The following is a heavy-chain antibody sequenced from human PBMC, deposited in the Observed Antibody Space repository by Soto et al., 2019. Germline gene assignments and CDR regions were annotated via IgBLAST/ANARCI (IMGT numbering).Heavy chain of an antibody. V-gene: IGHV3-74*01. CDR2: INSDGSST. D-gene: IGHD3-3*01. J-gene: IGHJ3*02. CDR1: GFTFSSYW. Sequence: GGSLRLSCAASGFTFSSYWMHWVRQAPGKGLVWVSRINSDGSSTSYADSVKGRFTISRDNAKNTLYLQMNSLRAEDTAVYYCAREGFLEWLFEAFDIWGQGTMVTVSS. CDR3: AREGFLEWLFEAFDI.